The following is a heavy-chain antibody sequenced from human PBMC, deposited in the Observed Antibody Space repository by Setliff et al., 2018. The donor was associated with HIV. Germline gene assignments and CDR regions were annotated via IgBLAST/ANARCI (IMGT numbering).Heavy chain of an antibody. CDR1: GGSISGYH. CDR2: IYTSRGT. Sequence: SETLSLTCTVSGGSISGYHWNWLRQTPGKGLEWIGYIYTSRGTNYNHSLRTRVIISVDTSNQFSLKLSSVTAADAAAYYCARSPSYRSSWEYYFDYWGQGALVTVSS. V-gene: IGHV4-4*09. D-gene: IGHD6-13*01. J-gene: IGHJ4*02. CDR3: ARSPSYRSSWEYYFDY.